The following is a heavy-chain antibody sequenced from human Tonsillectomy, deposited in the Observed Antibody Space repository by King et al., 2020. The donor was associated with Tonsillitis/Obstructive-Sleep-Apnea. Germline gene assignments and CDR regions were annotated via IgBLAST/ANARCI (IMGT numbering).Heavy chain of an antibody. V-gene: IGHV1-2*02. Sequence: QLVQSGAEVKKPGASVKVSCKTSGYTFIGYYMHWVRQAPGQGLEWMGWINPNTGGTNYAQKFQGRVSMTRDTSISTAYMEVSRLTSDDTAVYYCAREKVLVGATNYWLDPSGQGALVPVSS. CDR1: GYTFIGYY. J-gene: IGHJ5*02. CDR2: INPNTGGT. D-gene: IGHD2-15*01. CDR3: AREKVLVGATNYWLDP.